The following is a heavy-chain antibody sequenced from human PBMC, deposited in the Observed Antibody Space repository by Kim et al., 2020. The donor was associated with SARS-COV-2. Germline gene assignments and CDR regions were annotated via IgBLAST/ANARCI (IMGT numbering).Heavy chain of an antibody. CDR1: GYSFTSYW. Sequence: GESLKISCKGSGYSFTSYWIGWVRQMPGKGLEWMGIIYPGDSDTRYSPSFQGQVTISADKSISTAHLQWSSLKASDTAMYYCARQKEATTAYYYYGMDVWGQGTTVTVSS. V-gene: IGHV5-51*01. CDR2: IYPGDSDT. D-gene: IGHD1-1*01. J-gene: IGHJ6*02. CDR3: ARQKEATTAYYYYGMDV.